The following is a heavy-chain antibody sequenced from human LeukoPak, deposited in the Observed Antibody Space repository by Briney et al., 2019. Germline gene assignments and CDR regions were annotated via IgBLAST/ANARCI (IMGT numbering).Heavy chain of an antibody. CDR1: GYNFSHN. CDR2: INPKNGGT. V-gene: IGHV1-2*02. CDR3: VVSIQAAAIPTFDS. Sequence: ASVKVSCKASGYNFSHNIHWVRQAPGQGHEFMGWINPKNGGTKYAQNFQGRVTMTRDTSISTVYMELSSLGSDDTAVYYCVVSIQAAAIPTFDSWGQGTLVTVSS. D-gene: IGHD6-25*01. J-gene: IGHJ4*02.